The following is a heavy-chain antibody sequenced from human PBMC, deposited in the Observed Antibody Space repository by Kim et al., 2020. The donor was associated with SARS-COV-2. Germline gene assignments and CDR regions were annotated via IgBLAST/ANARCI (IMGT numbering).Heavy chain of an antibody. Sequence: SQTLSLTCAISGDSVSSNSAAWNWIRQSPSRGLEWLGRTYYRSKWYNDYAVSVKSRITINPDTSKNQFSLQLNSVTPEDTAVYYCARDLCYASPSGWCYYYYGMDVWGQGTTVTVSS. D-gene: IGHD2-21*01. CDR2: TYYRSKWYN. CDR3: ARDLCYASPSGWCYYYYGMDV. CDR1: GDSVSSNSAA. J-gene: IGHJ6*02. V-gene: IGHV6-1*01.